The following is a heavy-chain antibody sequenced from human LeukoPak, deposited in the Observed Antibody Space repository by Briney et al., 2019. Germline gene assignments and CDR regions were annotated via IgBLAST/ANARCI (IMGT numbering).Heavy chain of an antibody. V-gene: IGHV5-51*01. CDR1: GYSFTSYW. Sequence: RGESLKISCTASGYSFTSYWIGWVREMAGKGLEWTMIIYPGDSDTRYSPSFQGQVTISADKSINTVYLQWSSLKASDTAMYYCARHGVVAGADHFDYWGQGTLVTVSS. CDR2: IYPGDSDT. CDR3: ARHGVVAGADHFDY. J-gene: IGHJ4*02. D-gene: IGHD6-13*01.